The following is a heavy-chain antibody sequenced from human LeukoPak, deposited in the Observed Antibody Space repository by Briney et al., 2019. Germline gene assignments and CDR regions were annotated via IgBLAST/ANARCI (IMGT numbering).Heavy chain of an antibody. J-gene: IGHJ6*02. V-gene: IGHV3-66*01. Sequence: GGSLRLSCAASGFTVSSNYMSWVRQAPGKGLEWVSVIYSGGSTYYADSVKGRFTISRDNSKNTLYLQMNSLRAEDTAVYYGARDSDRYYYGMDVWGQGTTVTVSS. CDR3: ARDSDRYYYGMDV. CDR1: GFTVSSNY. CDR2: IYSGGST.